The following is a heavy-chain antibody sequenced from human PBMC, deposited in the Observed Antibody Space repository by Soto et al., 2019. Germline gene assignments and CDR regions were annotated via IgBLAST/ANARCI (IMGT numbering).Heavy chain of an antibody. J-gene: IGHJ4*02. CDR3: ARAGDSSGPVALGY. D-gene: IGHD6-19*01. V-gene: IGHV4-59*12. Sequence: TSETLSLTCTVSGGSISSYYWSWIRQPPGKGLEWIGYIYYSGSTYYNPSLNSRLTISVDTSKNQFSLKLSSVTTADTAVYYCARAGDSSGPVALGYWGQGTLVTVS. CDR2: IYYSGST. CDR1: GGSISSYY.